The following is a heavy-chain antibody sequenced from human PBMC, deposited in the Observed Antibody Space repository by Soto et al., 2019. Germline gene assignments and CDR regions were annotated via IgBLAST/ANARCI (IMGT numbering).Heavy chain of an antibody. CDR2: ISGSGGST. CDR1: GFTFSSYA. D-gene: IGHD1-7*01. CDR3: ARVETGTTHYFDY. J-gene: IGHJ4*02. V-gene: IGHV3-23*01. Sequence: EVQLLESGGGLVQPGGSLRLSCAASGFTFSSYAMSWVRQAPGKGLEWVSAISGSGGSTYYADSVKGRFTISRDNSMNTRYRQMNSLRAEDTAVYYCARVETGTTHYFDYWGQGTLVTVSS.